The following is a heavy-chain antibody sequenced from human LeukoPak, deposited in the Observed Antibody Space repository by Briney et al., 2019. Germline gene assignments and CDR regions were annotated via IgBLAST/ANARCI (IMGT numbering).Heavy chain of an antibody. CDR1: GLSFSSHG. Sequence: PGTSLRLSCAASGLSFSSHGMHWVRQAPGKGLEWVAVIWYDGTNENYSDSLRGRFTISRDNSKNTPYLQMNSLRAEDTAVYYCARARNNYDVSGYSALDYWGQGTLVTVSS. V-gene: IGHV3-33*01. D-gene: IGHD3-22*01. CDR2: IWYDGTNE. J-gene: IGHJ4*02. CDR3: ARARNNYDVSGYSALDY.